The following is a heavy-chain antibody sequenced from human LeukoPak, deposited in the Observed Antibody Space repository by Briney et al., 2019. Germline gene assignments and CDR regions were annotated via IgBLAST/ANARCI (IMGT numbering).Heavy chain of an antibody. CDR3: ARDRFGRRTGHSSSWYRTHWYFDL. V-gene: IGHV4-34*01. Sequence: ASETLSLTCAVYGGSFSGYYWSWIRQPPGKGLEWIGEINHSGSTNYNPSLKSRVTISVDTSKNQFSLKLSSVTAADTAVYYCARDRFGRRTGHSSSWYRTHWYFDLWGRGTLVTVSS. D-gene: IGHD6-13*01. J-gene: IGHJ2*01. CDR2: INHSGST. CDR1: GGSFSGYY.